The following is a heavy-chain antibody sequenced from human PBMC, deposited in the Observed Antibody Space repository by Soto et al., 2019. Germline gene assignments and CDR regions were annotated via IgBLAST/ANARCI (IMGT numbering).Heavy chain of an antibody. V-gene: IGHV3-74*01. CDR3: ARARTRSPFDY. D-gene: IGHD1-7*01. CDR2: INSDGSST. CDR1: GFTFSSCW. Sequence: GGSLRLSCAASGFTFSSCWMHWVRQAPGKGLVWVSRINSDGSSTSYADSVKGRFTISRDNAKNTLYLQMNSLRAEDTAAYYCARARTRSPFDYWGQGTLVTVSS. J-gene: IGHJ4*02.